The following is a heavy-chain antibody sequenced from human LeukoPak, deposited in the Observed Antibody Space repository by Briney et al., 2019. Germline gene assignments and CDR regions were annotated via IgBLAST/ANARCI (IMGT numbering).Heavy chain of an antibody. J-gene: IGHJ6*02. V-gene: IGHV3-23*01. CDR2: IDDGGGDT. Sequence: AGSLRLSCAASGFTFSRYVMNWVRQAPGKGLEWVSSIDDGGGDTYYADSVKGRFTISRDNSKNRLYLQMISLRVEDTAVYYCAKGFWDNRLGGASGLDVWGQGTTVAVSS. D-gene: IGHD3-16*01. CDR1: GFTFSRYV. CDR3: AKGFWDNRLGGASGLDV.